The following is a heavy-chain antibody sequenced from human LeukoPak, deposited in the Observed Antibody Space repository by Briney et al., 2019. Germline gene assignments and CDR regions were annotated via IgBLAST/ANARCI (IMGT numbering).Heavy chain of an antibody. D-gene: IGHD1-1*01. CDR2: INAGNGNT. V-gene: IGHV1-3*03. CDR3: AADPDWNDRSYYYYMDV. Sequence: ASVKVSCKASGYTFTSYAMHWVRQAPGQRLEWMGWINAGNGNTKYSQEFQGRVTITRDTSASTAYMELSSLRSEDTAVYYCAADPDWNDRSYYYYMDVWGKGTTVTVSS. CDR1: GYTFTSYA. J-gene: IGHJ6*03.